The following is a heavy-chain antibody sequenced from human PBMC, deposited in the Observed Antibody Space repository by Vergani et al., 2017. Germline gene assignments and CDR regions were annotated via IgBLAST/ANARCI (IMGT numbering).Heavy chain of an antibody. J-gene: IGHJ3*02. V-gene: IGHV3-30*04. CDR1: GFTFSSYA. D-gene: IGHD6-19*01. Sequence: QVQLVESGGGVVQPGRSLRLSCAASGFTFSSYAMHWVRQAPGKGLEWVAVISYDGSNKYYADSVKGRFTISRDNSKNSLYLQMNSLRAEDTALYYCAKAKRSGWVFDIWGQGTMVTVSS. CDR3: AKAKRSGWVFDI. CDR2: ISYDGSNK.